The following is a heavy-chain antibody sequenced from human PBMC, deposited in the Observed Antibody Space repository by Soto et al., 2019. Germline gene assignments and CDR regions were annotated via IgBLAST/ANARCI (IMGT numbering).Heavy chain of an antibody. Sequence: QLQLQESGPGLVKPSETLSLTCTVSGGSISSSSYYWGWIRQPPGKGLEWIGSIYYSGSTYYNPSLKRRVTISVDTSKNHFSLKLSSVTAADTAVYYCARSSTMTTFYYYYYGMGVWGQGTTVTVSS. V-gene: IGHV4-39*02. CDR3: ARSSTMTTFYYYYYGMGV. J-gene: IGHJ6*02. CDR1: GGSISSSSYY. CDR2: IYYSGST. D-gene: IGHD4-17*01.